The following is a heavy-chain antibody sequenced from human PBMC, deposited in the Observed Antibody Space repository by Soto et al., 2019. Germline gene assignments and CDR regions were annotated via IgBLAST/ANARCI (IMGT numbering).Heavy chain of an antibody. CDR1: GYTFSRHG. J-gene: IGHJ4*02. CDR2: SGNT. D-gene: IGHD3-3*01. Sequence: QVQLVQSGAEVKKPGASVTVSCKASGYTFSRHGISWVRQAPGQGLEWMGWSGNTNYAQKFQGRLTLTTNPSTRTAYMELRSLRSDDTAVYYCARGADDFSSGYYYEYWGQGTLVTVSS. CDR3: ARGADDFSSGYYYEY. V-gene: IGHV1-18*04.